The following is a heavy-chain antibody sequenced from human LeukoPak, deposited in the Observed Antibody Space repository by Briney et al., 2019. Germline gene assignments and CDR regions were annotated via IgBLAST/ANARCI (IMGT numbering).Heavy chain of an antibody. J-gene: IGHJ4*02. D-gene: IGHD3-3*01. Sequence: GGSLRLSCAASGFSLNTYAMHWVRQAPGQGLAWVAFISHDGSSENYADSVQGRFTISRDISKNTLYLQMNSLRPKDTAVYCCAADFNFGEAPAYWGRGTLVTVSS. V-gene: IGHV3-30-3*01. CDR1: GFSLNTYA. CDR3: AADFNFGEAPAY. CDR2: ISHDGSSE.